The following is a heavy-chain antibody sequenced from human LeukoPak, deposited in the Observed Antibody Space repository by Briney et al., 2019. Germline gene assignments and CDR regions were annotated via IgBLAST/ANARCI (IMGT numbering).Heavy chain of an antibody. CDR1: GFTFSNAW. J-gene: IGHJ4*02. CDR2: ISYDGSNE. Sequence: PGGSLRLSCAASGFTFSNAWMSWVRQAPGKGLEWVAVISYDGSNEYYADSVKGRFTISRDNSKNTLYLQMNSLRVEDTAVYYCARVLNYYDSSGYYFSYWGQGTLVTVSS. D-gene: IGHD3-22*01. V-gene: IGHV3-30-3*01. CDR3: ARVLNYYDSSGYYFSY.